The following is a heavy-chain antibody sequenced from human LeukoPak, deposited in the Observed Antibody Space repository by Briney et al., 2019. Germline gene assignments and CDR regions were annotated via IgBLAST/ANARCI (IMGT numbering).Heavy chain of an antibody. V-gene: IGHV1-8*02. CDR2: MNPNSGNT. J-gene: IGHJ4*02. CDR3: ARIKGDYFDY. CDR1: GYTFTSYD. Sequence: ASVKVSCKASGYTFTSYDINWVRQSTGQGLEWMGWMNPNSGNTGYAQKLQGRVTMTTDTSTSTAYMELRSLRSDDTAVYYCARIKGDYFDYWGQGTLVTVSS.